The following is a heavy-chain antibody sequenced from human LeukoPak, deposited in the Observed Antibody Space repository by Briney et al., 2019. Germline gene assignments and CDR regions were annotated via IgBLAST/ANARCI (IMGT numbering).Heavy chain of an antibody. CDR2: IKQDGSEK. Sequence: PGRSLRLSCAASGFTFSGYWMTWVRQAPGKGLEWVANIKQDGSEKYYVDSVKGRFTISRDNAKNSLYLQMNSLRAEDTAVYYCARDRTLDYWGQGTLVTVSS. V-gene: IGHV3-7*01. D-gene: IGHD3/OR15-3a*01. J-gene: IGHJ4*02. CDR3: ARDRTLDY. CDR1: GFTFSGYW.